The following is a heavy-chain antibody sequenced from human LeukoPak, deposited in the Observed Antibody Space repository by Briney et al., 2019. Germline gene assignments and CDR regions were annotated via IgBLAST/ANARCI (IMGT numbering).Heavy chain of an antibody. J-gene: IGHJ3*02. CDR1: GCTFSSYG. CDR3: ARDTVRPPDSSSWYLDAFDI. Sequence: GGPLSLSCAASGCTFSSYGMHWLRQAPGKGLEWVAVISYDGRNKYYADSVKGRFTISSDNSKNTLYLQMNSLRAEDTAVYYCARDTVRPPDSSSWYLDAFDIWGQGTMVTVSS. V-gene: IGHV3-30*19. D-gene: IGHD6-13*01. CDR2: ISYDGRNK.